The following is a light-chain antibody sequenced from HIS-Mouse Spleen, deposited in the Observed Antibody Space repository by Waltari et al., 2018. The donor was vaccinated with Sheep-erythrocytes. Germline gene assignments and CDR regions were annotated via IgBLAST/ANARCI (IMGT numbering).Light chain of an antibody. J-gene: IGLJ3*02. Sequence: NFMLTQPHSVSESPGKTVTISCTRSSGSIASNYVQWYQQRPGSAPTTVIYEDNQRPAGVPDRVSGSIDSSSNSASLTISGLKTEDEADYYCQSYDSSNGGVFGGGTKLTVL. CDR3: QSYDSSNGGV. CDR1: SGSIASNY. CDR2: EDN. V-gene: IGLV6-57*04.